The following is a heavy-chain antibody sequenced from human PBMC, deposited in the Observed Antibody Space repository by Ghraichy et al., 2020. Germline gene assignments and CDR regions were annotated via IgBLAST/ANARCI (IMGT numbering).Heavy chain of an antibody. V-gene: IGHV4-39*01. J-gene: IGHJ2*01. Sequence: SETLSLTCTVSGGSISSSRYYWSWIRQPPGKGLEWIGSIYYSGSTYYNLSLKSRVTISVDTSKNQFSLKLSSVTAADTAVYYCARQRRGGSYPWYFDLWGRGTLVTVSS. CDR3: ARQRRGGSYPWYFDL. CDR1: GGSISSSRYY. CDR2: IYYSGST. D-gene: IGHD1-26*01.